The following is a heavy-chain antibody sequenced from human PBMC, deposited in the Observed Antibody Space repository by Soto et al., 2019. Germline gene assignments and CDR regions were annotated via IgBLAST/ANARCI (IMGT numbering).Heavy chain of an antibody. Sequence: QVQLVQSGAEVKKPGSSVKVSCKASGGTFSSYSINWVRQAPGQGLEWMGGIIPIFGTANYAQKFQGRVRLTADESTSTAHMELSSVRNEDKAGYYCARPFQSWPGGWYFDLWGRGPLVNVSS. V-gene: IGHV1-69*01. CDR1: GGTFSSYS. D-gene: IGHD3-16*01. CDR3: ARPFQSWPGGWYFDL. J-gene: IGHJ2*01. CDR2: IIPIFGTA.